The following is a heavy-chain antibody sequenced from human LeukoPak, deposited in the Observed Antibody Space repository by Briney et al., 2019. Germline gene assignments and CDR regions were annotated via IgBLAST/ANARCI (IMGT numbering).Heavy chain of an antibody. Sequence: SVKVSCKASGGTFSSHAISWVRQAPGQGLEWMGGIIPMFGTANYAQKFQGRVTITADKSTSTAYMELSSLRSEDTAVYYCARDPPGRPYSSSSYGWGQGTLVTVSS. D-gene: IGHD6-6*01. CDR1: GGTFSSHA. CDR2: IIPMFGTA. J-gene: IGHJ4*02. V-gene: IGHV1-69*06. CDR3: ARDPPGRPYSSSSYG.